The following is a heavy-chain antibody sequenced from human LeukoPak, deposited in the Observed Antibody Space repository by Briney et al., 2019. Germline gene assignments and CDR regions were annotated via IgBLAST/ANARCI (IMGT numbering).Heavy chain of an antibody. V-gene: IGHV1-46*01. J-gene: IGHJ4*02. Sequence: ASVKVSCKASEYSFTGYYIHWVRQAPGQGLEWLGRTLPSGGSTTYAQKFQDRISMTKDTSTSTVYIELSSLRSEDTALYFCARTLSDSGISYWGQGTLVTVSS. D-gene: IGHD3-10*01. CDR1: EYSFTGYY. CDR2: TLPSGGST. CDR3: ARTLSDSGISY.